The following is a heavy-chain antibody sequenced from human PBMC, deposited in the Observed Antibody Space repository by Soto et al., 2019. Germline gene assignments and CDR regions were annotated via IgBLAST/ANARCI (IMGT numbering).Heavy chain of an antibody. D-gene: IGHD3-10*01. CDR3: VRLLRYSGSPDV. V-gene: IGHV4-39*01. J-gene: IGHJ6*04. CDR1: GGSISSSSYY. Sequence: QLQLQESGPGLVKPSETLSLTCNVSGGSISSSSYYWGWIRQPPGKGLEWIGSIYYSGSTYYNPSLKSRVTIPVDTSKNQFSLKLSSVTAADTAVYYCVRLLRYSGSPDVWGKGTTVTVSS. CDR2: IYYSGST.